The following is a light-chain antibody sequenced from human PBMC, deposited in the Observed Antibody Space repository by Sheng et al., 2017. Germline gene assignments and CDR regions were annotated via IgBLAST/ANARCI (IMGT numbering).Light chain of an antibody. V-gene: IGKV1-13*02. Sequence: AIQLTQSPSSLSASVGDRVTITCRPSQDISSALAWYQQKPGKAPKLLIYDASGLESGVPSRFSGSGSGTHFTLTINSLQPEDFATYYCLQHNSYPPVFGQGTKVEIK. CDR2: DAS. J-gene: IGKJ1*01. CDR3: LQHNSYPPV. CDR1: QDISSA.